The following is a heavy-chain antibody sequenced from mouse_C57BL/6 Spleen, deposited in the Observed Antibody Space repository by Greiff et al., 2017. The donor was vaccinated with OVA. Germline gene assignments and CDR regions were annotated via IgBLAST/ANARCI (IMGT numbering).Heavy chain of an antibody. D-gene: IGHD3-2*02. CDR1: GFTFSSYG. CDR3: ARQGRTAQATNYFDY. V-gene: IGHV5-6*01. J-gene: IGHJ2*01. CDR2: ISSGGSYN. Sequence: EVKLMESGGDLVKPGGSLKLSCAASGFTFSSYGMSWVRQTPDTRLEWVATISSGGSYNYYPDSVKGRFTISRDNAKNTLYLQMSSLKSEDTAMYYCARQGRTAQATNYFDYWGQGTTLTVSS.